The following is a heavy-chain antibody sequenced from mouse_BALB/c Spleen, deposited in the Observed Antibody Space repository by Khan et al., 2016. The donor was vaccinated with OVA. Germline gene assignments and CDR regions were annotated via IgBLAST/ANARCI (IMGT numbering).Heavy chain of an antibody. CDR2: IRSKSNNYAT. D-gene: IGHD1-1*01. V-gene: IGHV10-1*02. CDR1: GFTFNTYA. Sequence: EVQLVETGGGLVQPKGSLKLSCAASGFTFNTYAMNWVRQAPGKGLEWVARIRSKSNNYATYYADSVKATFTISTNYSQSMLYLQMNNLKTEGTAMYYCVKGLWPWGQGTLVTVSA. J-gene: IGHJ3*01. CDR3: VKGLWP.